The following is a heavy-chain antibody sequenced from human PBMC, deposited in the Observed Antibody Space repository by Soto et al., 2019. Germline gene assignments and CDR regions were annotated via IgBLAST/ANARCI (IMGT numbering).Heavy chain of an antibody. Sequence: GGSLRLSCAASGFTFSSYGMHWVRQAPGKGLEWVAVISYDGSNKYYADSVKGRFTISRDNSKNTLYLQMNSLRAEDTAVYYCAKDDWELTVPRFDPWGQGTLVTV. J-gene: IGHJ5*02. CDR2: ISYDGSNK. CDR1: GFTFSSYG. CDR3: AKDDWELTVPRFDP. V-gene: IGHV3-30*18. D-gene: IGHD1-26*01.